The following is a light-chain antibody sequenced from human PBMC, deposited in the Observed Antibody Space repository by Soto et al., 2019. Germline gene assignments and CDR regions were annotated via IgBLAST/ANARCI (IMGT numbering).Light chain of an antibody. CDR3: LQDINYPWT. CDR1: QSVSSK. V-gene: IGKV3-15*01. Sequence: EIVMTQSPATLSVSPGERTTLSCRASQSVSSKLAWYQQKPGQAPRLLIYGASTRATGIPARFSGSGSGTDFTLAISSLQPEDSATYYCLQDINYPWTFGQGTKVDIK. J-gene: IGKJ1*01. CDR2: GAS.